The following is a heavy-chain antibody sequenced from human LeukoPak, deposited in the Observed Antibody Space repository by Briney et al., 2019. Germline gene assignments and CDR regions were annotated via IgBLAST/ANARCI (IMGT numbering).Heavy chain of an antibody. CDR3: ARGFDSSSWYSIPSYFDY. CDR1: GGSISSSSYY. J-gene: IGHJ4*02. CDR2: IYYSGST. V-gene: IGHV4-39*07. Sequence: SETLSLTCTVSGGSISSSSYYWGWIRQPPGKGLEWIGSIYYSGSTYYNPSLKSRVTISVDTSKNQFSLKLSSVTAADTAVYYCARGFDSSSWYSIPSYFDYWGQGTLVTVSS. D-gene: IGHD6-13*01.